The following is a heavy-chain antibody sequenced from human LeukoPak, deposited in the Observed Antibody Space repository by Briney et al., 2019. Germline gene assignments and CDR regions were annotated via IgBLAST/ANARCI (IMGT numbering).Heavy chain of an antibody. J-gene: IGHJ3*02. Sequence: SETLSLTCTVSGGSISSSSYYWGWIRQPPGKGLEWIGEINHSGSTNYNPSLKSRVTISVDTSKNQFSLKLSSVTAADTAVYYCARRRAAFIRYPYAFDIWGQGTMVTVSS. CDR1: GGSISSSSYY. CDR3: ARRRAAFIRYPYAFDI. D-gene: IGHD6-25*01. CDR2: INHSGST. V-gene: IGHV4-39*07.